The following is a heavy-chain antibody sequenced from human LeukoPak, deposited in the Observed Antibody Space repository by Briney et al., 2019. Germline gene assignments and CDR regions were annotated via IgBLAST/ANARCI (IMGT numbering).Heavy chain of an antibody. CDR3: AREGATTITMVRGVENAFDI. V-gene: IGHV4-59*01. CDR2: MYYSGST. J-gene: IGHJ3*02. D-gene: IGHD3-10*01. CDR1: GGSISSYY. Sequence: SETLSLTCTVSGGSISSYYWSWIRQPLGKGLEWIGCMYYSGSTNYNPSLKSRVTISVDTSKNQFSLKLSSVTAADTAVYYCAREGATTITMVRGVENAFDIWGQGTMVTVSS.